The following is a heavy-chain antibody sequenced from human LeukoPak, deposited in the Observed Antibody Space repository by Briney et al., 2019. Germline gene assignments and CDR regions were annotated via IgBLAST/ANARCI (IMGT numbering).Heavy chain of an antibody. CDR3: ARLAAAGDHYYGMDV. Sequence: KTSQTLSLTCTVSGGSISSGGYYWSWIRQHPGKGLEWIGYIYYSGSTYYNPSLKSRVTISIDTSKNQFSLKLSSVTAADTAVYYCARLAAAGDHYYGMDVWGKGTTVTVSS. D-gene: IGHD6-13*01. CDR1: GGSISSGGYY. CDR2: IYYSGST. J-gene: IGHJ6*04. V-gene: IGHV4-31*03.